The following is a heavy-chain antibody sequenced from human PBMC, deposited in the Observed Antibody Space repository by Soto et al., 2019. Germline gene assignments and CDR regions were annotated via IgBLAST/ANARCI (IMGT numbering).Heavy chain of an antibody. J-gene: IGHJ5*02. CDR1: GGSISSGGYS. Sequence: QLQLQESGSGLVKPSQTLSLTCAVSGGSISSGGYSWSWIRQPPGKGLEWIGYIYHSGSTYYNPSLKSRVTISVDRSKNQFSLTLSSVTAADTAVYYCARTSIAASPWFDPWGQGTLVTVSS. CDR3: ARTSIAASPWFDP. D-gene: IGHD6-6*01. CDR2: IYHSGST. V-gene: IGHV4-30-2*01.